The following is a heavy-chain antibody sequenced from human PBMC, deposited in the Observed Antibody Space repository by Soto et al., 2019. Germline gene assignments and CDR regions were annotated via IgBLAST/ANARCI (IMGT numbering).Heavy chain of an antibody. J-gene: IGHJ3*02. D-gene: IGHD3-3*01. CDR3: ARWTTIFGVVISYDDAFDI. CDR2: ISAYNGNT. CDR1: GYTFTSYG. V-gene: IGHV1-18*01. Sequence: GASVKVFCKASGYTFTSYGISWVRQAPGQGLEWMGWISAYNGNTNYAQKLQGRVTMTTDTSTSTAYMELRSLRSDDTAVYYCARWTTIFGVVISYDDAFDIWGQGTMVTVSS.